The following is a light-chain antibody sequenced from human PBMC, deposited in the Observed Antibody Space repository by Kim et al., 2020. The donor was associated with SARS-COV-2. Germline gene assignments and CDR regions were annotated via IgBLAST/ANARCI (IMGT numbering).Light chain of an antibody. J-gene: IGLJ1*01. CDR2: DVS. CDR3: SSYTSSSTL. Sequence: QSALTQPASVSGSPGQSITISCTGTSSDVGGYNYVSWYQQHPGKAPKLMIYDVSKRPSGVSNRFSGSKSGNTASLTISGLQAEDEADYYCSSYTSSSTLFGTGTQLTVL. V-gene: IGLV2-14*01. CDR1: SSDVGGYNY.